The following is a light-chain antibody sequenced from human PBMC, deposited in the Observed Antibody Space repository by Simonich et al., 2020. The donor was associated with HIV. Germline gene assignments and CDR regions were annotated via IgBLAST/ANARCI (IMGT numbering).Light chain of an antibody. CDR3: QQYNNWPYT. V-gene: IGKV3-15*01. CDR2: GAS. J-gene: IGKJ2*01. CDR1: QSVSSK. Sequence: EIVMTQSPATLSVSPGERATLSCRASQSVSSKLAWYQQKPGQAPRLLIYGASTRATGIPARFSGSGSGTELNLTISSMQSEDSAVYYCQQYNNWPYTFGQGTKLEIK.